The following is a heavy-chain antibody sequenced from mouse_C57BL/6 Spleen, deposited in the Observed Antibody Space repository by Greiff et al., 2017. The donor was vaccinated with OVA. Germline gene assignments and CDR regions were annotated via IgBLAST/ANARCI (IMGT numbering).Heavy chain of an antibody. CDR2: IYPGDGDT. CDR1: GYAFSSYW. D-gene: IGHD2-4*01. J-gene: IGHJ2*01. CDR3: ARADDYDGGAFDD. V-gene: IGHV1-80*01. Sequence: VQLQQSGAELVKPGASVKISCKASGYAFSSYWMNWVKQRPGKGLEWIGQIYPGDGDTNYNGKFKGKATLTADKSSSTAYMQLSSLTSEDSAVYFCARADDYDGGAFDDWGQGTTLTVSS.